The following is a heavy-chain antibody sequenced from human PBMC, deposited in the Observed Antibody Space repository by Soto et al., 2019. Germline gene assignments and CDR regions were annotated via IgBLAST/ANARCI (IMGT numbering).Heavy chain of an antibody. CDR1: GYTFTSYY. J-gene: IGHJ4*02. V-gene: IGHV1-46*01. Sequence: GASVKVSCKASGYTFTSYYMHWVRQAPGQGLEWMGIISPSGGSTSYEQKFQGWVTMTRDTSISTAYMELSRLRSDDTAVYYCAIAWDSSGYRIDYWGQGTLVTVSS. CDR2: ISPSGGST. CDR3: AIAWDSSGYRIDY. D-gene: IGHD3-22*01.